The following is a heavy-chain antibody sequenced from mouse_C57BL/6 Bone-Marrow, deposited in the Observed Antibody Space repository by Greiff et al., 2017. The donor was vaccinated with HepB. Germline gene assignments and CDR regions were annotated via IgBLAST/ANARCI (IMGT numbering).Heavy chain of an antibody. J-gene: IGHJ1*03. D-gene: IGHD2-2*01. CDR1: EYEFPSHD. Sequence: EVHLVESGGGLVQPGESLKLSCESNEYEFPSHDMSWVRKTPEKRLELVAAINSDGGSTYYPDTMERRFIISRDNTKKTLYLQMSSLRSEDTALYYCARRGVTTDLYWYFDVWGTGTTVTVSS. V-gene: IGHV5-2*01. CDR3: ARRGVTTDLYWYFDV. CDR2: INSDGGST.